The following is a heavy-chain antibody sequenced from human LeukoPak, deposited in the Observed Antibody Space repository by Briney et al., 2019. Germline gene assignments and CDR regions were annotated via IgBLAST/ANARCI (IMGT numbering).Heavy chain of an antibody. CDR1: LGSLSSTGYY. D-gene: IGHD1-1*01. CDR3: ARHILDSSGSMTDLPFDY. CDR2: VYYSGSA. Sequence: PETPSPTCKLSLGSLSSTGYYWVFNSHTPSNDHQWLGSVYYSGSAYIKPSLNSRFTISVDPYTNLYPRTISSVTAADTSLYYCARHILDSSGSMTDLPFDYWGQGTLVTVSS. V-gene: IGHV4-39*01. J-gene: IGHJ4*02.